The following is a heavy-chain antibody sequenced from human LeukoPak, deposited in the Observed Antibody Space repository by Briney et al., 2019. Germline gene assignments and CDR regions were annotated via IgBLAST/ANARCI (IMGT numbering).Heavy chain of an antibody. CDR3: ARASFWFDYSGYYFDF. D-gene: IGHD2-15*01. CDR1: GFTVSSNY. Sequence: GGSLRLSCAASGFTVSSNYMSWVRQAPGKGLEWVSVIYSGGGTYYADSVKGRFTISRDNSKNTVYLQMHSLRAEDTAVYYCARASFWFDYSGYYFDFWGQGTLVTVSS. V-gene: IGHV3-66*01. J-gene: IGHJ4*02. CDR2: IYSGGGT.